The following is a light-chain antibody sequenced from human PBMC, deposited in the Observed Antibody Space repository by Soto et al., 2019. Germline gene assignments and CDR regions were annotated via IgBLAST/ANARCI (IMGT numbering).Light chain of an antibody. CDR1: SSDVGSYDH. V-gene: IGLV2-14*01. Sequence: QSVLTQPASVSGSPGQSITISCSGTSSDVGSYDHVAWYQQFPGKTPKLMIYEVSNRPSGVSSRFSGSKSGNTASLTISGLQAEDEADYYCQSYDISLHNYVFGTGTKVTVL. J-gene: IGLJ1*01. CDR2: EVS. CDR3: QSYDISLHNYV.